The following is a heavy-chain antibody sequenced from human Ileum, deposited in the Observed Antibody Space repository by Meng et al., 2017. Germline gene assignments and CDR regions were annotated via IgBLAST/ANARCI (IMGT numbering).Heavy chain of an antibody. CDR1: GGSFSGYY. V-gene: IGHV4-34*01. Sequence: QVQLQQWGSVLLKPSETLSLTCAVYGGSFSGYYCSWLRQPPGKGLEWIGEINHSGNTNYNPSLKSRVTLSLDTSKNHFSLNLTSVTAADTAVYYCARGREQQLVRGFGYWGQGTLVTVSS. D-gene: IGHD6-6*01. CDR2: INHSGNT. CDR3: ARGREQQLVRGFGY. J-gene: IGHJ4*02.